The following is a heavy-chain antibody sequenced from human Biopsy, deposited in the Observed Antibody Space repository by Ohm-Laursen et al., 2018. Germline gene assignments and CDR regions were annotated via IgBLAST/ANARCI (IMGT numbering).Heavy chain of an antibody. CDR1: GYNFNAYY. V-gene: IGHV1-2*02. Sequence: ASVKVSCKASGYNFNAYYMQWVRQAPGQGLEWMGWIDPNNGGTNYAHKFQGRVTMTRDTSISTAYMHLSGLTSDDTAVYYCARLAYSEYRRDPLDVWGQGTMVTVSS. D-gene: IGHD5-18*01. CDR3: ARLAYSEYRRDPLDV. J-gene: IGHJ3*01. CDR2: IDPNNGGT.